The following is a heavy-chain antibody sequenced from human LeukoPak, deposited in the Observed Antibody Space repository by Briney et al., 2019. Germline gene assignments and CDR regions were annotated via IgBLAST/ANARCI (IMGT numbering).Heavy chain of an antibody. J-gene: IGHJ6*03. V-gene: IGHV3-11*04. CDR2: ISSSGSTI. CDR1: GFTFSDYY. Sequence: KPGGSLRLSCAASGFTFSDYYMSWIRQAPGKGLEWVSYISSSGSTIYYADSVKGRFTISRDNAKNSLYLQMNSLRAEDTAVYYCARDNRRSYYYYYYYMDVWGKGTTVTVSS. D-gene: IGHD1-26*01. CDR3: ARDNRRSYYYYYYYMDV.